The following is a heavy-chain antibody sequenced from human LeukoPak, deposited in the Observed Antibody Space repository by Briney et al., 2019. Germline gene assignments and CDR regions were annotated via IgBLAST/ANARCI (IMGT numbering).Heavy chain of an antibody. CDR1: GFTFSRYA. CDR2: TSFDGSNS. V-gene: IGHV3-30*04. CDR3: ARGSEYNYAFTGRERTKSRLDY. J-gene: IGHJ4*02. D-gene: IGHD3-16*01. Sequence: PGRSLRLSCAASGFTFSRYAMHWVRQAPGKGLEWVAVTSFDGSNSYYADSVKGRFTISRDNSKNTLYLQMNSLRAEDTAVYYCARGSEYNYAFTGRERTKSRLDYWGQGTLVTVSS.